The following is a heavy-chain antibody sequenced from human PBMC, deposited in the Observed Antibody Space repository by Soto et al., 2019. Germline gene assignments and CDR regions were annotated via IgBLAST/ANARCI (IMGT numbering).Heavy chain of an antibody. CDR2: IHPSGGGS. D-gene: IGHD2-21*02. V-gene: IGHV1-46*02. J-gene: IGHJ4*02. CDR3: ARGGHIAVVTDSFDS. CDR1: GYPFNTYY. Sequence: ASVKVSCKSSGYPFNTYYLHWVRQAPGQGLEWMGMIHPSGGGSTYAQKFLGRVTMTMDSSTSTVFMELTSLRSADTAVYYCARGGHIAVVTDSFDSWGQGPRVTVAS.